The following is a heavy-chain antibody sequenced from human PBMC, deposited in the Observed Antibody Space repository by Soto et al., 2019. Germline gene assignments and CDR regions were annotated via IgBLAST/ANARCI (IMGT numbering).Heavy chain of an antibody. J-gene: IGHJ5*02. Sequence: EVQLVESGGGFVQPGGSLRLSCAASGFTFSAYDMHWVRQPTGKGLEWVSAIGTLHDTYYPDSVKGRFTISRENAKNSLYLQMNSLTTGDTAVYYCARQASYWHGGGGWFDPWGQGTLVTVSS. V-gene: IGHV3-13*01. CDR3: ARQASYWHGGGGWFDP. CDR2: IGTLHDT. D-gene: IGHD2-8*02. CDR1: GFTFSAYD.